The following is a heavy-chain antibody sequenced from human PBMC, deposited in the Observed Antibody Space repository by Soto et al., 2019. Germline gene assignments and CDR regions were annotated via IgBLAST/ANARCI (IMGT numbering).Heavy chain of an antibody. CDR2: TYTGGNS. CDR3: ASEGYADGLDF. D-gene: IGHD1-1*01. CDR1: GLSVSDKY. V-gene: IGHV3-53*02. J-gene: IGHJ4*02. Sequence: EVQLVQTGGGLIKPGGSLSLSCAASGLSVSDKYMSWVRQAPGKGLEWVSLTYTGGNSYFADFVKGRFIFSRDISKNTLFLHMNSLAAEDTAVYYCASEGYADGLDFWGQGSMVTVSS.